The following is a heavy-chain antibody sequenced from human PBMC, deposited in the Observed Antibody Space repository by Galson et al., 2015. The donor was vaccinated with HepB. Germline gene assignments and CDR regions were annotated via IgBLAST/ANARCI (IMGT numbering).Heavy chain of an antibody. J-gene: IGHJ4*02. D-gene: IGHD3-10*01. Sequence: SLRLSCAASGFTFSSYAMHWVRQAPGKGLEWVAVISYDGSNKYYADSVKGRFTISRDNSKNTLYLQMNSLRAEDTAVYYCASPPGRGSGSYYTTFDYWGQGTLVTVSS. CDR2: ISYDGSNK. CDR1: GFTFSSYA. V-gene: IGHV3-30*04. CDR3: ASPPGRGSGSYYTTFDY.